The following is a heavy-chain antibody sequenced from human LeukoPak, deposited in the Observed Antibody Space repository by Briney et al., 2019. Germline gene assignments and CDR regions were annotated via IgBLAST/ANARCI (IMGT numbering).Heavy chain of an antibody. J-gene: IGHJ4*02. CDR1: GYTFTGYY. CDR3: EGAVVSGWGFDY. Sequence: ASVRVSCKASGYTFTGYYMHWVRQAPGQGLEWMGRINPNSGGTNYAQKFQGRVTMTRDTSISTAYMELSRLRSDDTAVYYCEGAVVSGWGFDYWGQGTLVTVSS. V-gene: IGHV1-2*06. CDR2: INPNSGGT. D-gene: IGHD2-21*02.